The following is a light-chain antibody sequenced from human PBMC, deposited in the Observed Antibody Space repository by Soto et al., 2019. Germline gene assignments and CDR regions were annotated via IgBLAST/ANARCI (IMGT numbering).Light chain of an antibody. CDR3: QKYNSAPLT. J-gene: IGKJ4*01. Sequence: DIQMTQSPSSLSASVGDRVTITCRASQDISNYLAWYQQKSGKVPKLLIYAASTLQSGVPSRFRGSGSGTDFTLTISSLQPEDVATYYCQKYNSAPLTFGGGTKVEIK. CDR1: QDISNY. V-gene: IGKV1-27*01. CDR2: AAS.